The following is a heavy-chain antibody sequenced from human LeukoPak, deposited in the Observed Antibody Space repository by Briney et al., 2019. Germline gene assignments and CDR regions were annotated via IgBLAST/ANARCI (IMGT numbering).Heavy chain of an antibody. CDR1: GFTFITSW. Sequence: GGSLRLSCAASGFTFITSWMSWLRQAPGKGLEGVAHIKPDGSEKYYVDSVKGRFTISRDNAKNSLSLQMNSLRAEDTAVYYCARARWYSCDYWGQGTLVTVSS. CDR3: ARARWYSCDY. CDR2: IKPDGSEK. J-gene: IGHJ4*02. D-gene: IGHD5-24*01. V-gene: IGHV3-7*01.